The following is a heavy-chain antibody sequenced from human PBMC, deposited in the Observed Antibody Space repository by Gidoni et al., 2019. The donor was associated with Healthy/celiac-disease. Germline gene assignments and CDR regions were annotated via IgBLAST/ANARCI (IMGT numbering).Heavy chain of an antibody. J-gene: IGHJ4*02. CDR2: IWYDGSNK. CDR1: GFTFSSYG. V-gene: IGHV3-33*01. CDR3: ARGEMDFWSGYPYYFDY. Sequence: QVQLVESGGGVVQPGRSLRLSCAASGFTFSSYGMHWVRQAPGKGLEWVAVIWYDGSNKYYADSVKGRFTISRDNSKNTLYLQMNSLRAEDTAVYYCARGEMDFWSGYPYYFDYWGQGTLVTVSS. D-gene: IGHD3-3*01.